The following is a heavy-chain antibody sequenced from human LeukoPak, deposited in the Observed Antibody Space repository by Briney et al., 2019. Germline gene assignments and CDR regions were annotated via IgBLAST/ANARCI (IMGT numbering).Heavy chain of an antibody. CDR1: GYTFTGYY. Sequence: ASVKVFCKASGYTFTGYYMHWVRQAPGQGLEWMGWINPKSGGTNYAQKFQGRVTMTRDTSISTAYMELSRLRSDDTAMYYCAREWFGEFPDAFDIWGQGTMVTVSS. V-gene: IGHV1-2*02. CDR2: INPKSGGT. CDR3: AREWFGEFPDAFDI. D-gene: IGHD3-10*01. J-gene: IGHJ3*02.